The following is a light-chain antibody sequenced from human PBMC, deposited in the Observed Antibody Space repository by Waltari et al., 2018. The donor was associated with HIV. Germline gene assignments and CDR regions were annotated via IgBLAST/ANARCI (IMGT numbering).Light chain of an antibody. CDR3: SSYTSSSTVV. V-gene: IGLV2-18*02. J-gene: IGLJ2*01. CDR1: SSDVGSYNR. Sequence: QSALTPPPSVSGSPGQSVTIPCTGTSSDVGSYNRVSWYQQPPGTAPKLMMYEVSNRPSGVPDRFSGSKSGNTASLTISGLQAEVEADYYCSSYTSSSTVVFGGGTKLTVL. CDR2: EVS.